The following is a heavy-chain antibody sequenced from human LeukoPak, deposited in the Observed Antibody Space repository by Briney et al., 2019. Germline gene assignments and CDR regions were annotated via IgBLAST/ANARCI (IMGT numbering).Heavy chain of an antibody. CDR2: VGVDGTR. CDR3: AKTQGYYDY. Sequence: GGSLRLSCAASGFTFSSYAMSWVCQAPGKGLEWVSGVGVDGTRYYVDSVKGRFTVSRDTAKNTLYLQMSSLRAEDTAIYYCAKTQGYYDYWGQGTLVTVSS. D-gene: IGHD3-22*01. J-gene: IGHJ4*02. V-gene: IGHV3-23*01. CDR1: GFTFSSYA.